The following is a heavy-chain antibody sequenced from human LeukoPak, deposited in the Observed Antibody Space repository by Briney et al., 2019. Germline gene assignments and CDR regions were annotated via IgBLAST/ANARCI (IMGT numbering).Heavy chain of an antibody. CDR3: ARERVVFDY. V-gene: IGHV4-59*01. Sequence: SETLSLTCTVSGDSISSYYWGWIRQPPGKGLEWIGYIYYSGSTNYNPSLKSRVTISVDTSKNQFSLKLSSVTAAVTALYYCARERVVFDYWGQGTLVTVSS. CDR2: IYYSGST. J-gene: IGHJ4*02. D-gene: IGHD3-3*01. CDR1: GDSISSYY.